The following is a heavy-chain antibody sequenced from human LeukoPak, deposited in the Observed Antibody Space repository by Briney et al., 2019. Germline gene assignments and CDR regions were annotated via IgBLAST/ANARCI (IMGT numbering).Heavy chain of an antibody. CDR1: GGSISSYY. D-gene: IGHD2-15*01. V-gene: IGHV4-34*01. CDR3: ARLWGYCSGGSCYRNPFDY. Sequence: SETLSLTCTVSGGSISSYYWSWIRQPPGKGLEWIGEINHSGSTNYNPSLKSRVTISVDTSKNQFSLKLSSVTAADTAVYYCARLWGYCSGGSCYRNPFDYWGQGTLVTVSS. J-gene: IGHJ4*02. CDR2: INHSGST.